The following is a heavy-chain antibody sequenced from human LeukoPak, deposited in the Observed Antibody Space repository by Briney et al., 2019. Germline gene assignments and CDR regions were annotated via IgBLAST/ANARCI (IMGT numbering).Heavy chain of an antibody. CDR2: INHSGST. Sequence: SETLSLTCAVYGGSFSGYYWSWIRQPPGKGLEWIGEINHSGSTNYNPSLKGRVTISVDTSKNQFSLKLSSVTAADTAVYYCARDRKDYYGMDVWGQGTTVTVSS. CDR1: GGSFSGYY. CDR3: ARDRKDYYGMDV. J-gene: IGHJ6*02. V-gene: IGHV4-34*01.